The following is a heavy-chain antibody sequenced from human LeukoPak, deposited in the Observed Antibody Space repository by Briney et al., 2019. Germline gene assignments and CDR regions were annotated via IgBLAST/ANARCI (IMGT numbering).Heavy chain of an antibody. V-gene: IGHV3-21*01. CDR2: ISSSSSYI. J-gene: IGHJ5*02. Sequence: ASVKVSCKASGYTFTGYYTHWVRQAPGKGLEWVSSISSSSSYIYYADSVKGRFTISRDNAKNSLYLQMNSLRAEDTAVYYCARDGYRTRGWFDPWGQGTLVTVSS. D-gene: IGHD3-16*02. CDR1: GYTFTGYY. CDR3: ARDGYRTRGWFDP.